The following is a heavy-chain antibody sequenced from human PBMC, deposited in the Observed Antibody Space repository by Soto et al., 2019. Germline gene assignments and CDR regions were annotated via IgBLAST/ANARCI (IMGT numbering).Heavy chain of an antibody. D-gene: IGHD6-13*01. Sequence: ETLSRTCAVYGGSFSGYYWSWIRQPPGKGLEWIGEINHSGSTNYNPSLKSRVTISVGTSKNQFSLKLSSVTAADTAVYYCARGLRVAAAGTYYSYYGMDVWGQGTTVTVSS. J-gene: IGHJ6*02. CDR1: GGSFSGYY. CDR3: ARGLRVAAAGTYYSYYGMDV. CDR2: INHSGST. V-gene: IGHV4-34*01.